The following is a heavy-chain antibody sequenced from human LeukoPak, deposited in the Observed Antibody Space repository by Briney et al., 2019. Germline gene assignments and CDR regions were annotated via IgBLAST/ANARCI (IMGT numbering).Heavy chain of an antibody. V-gene: IGHV4-59*11. CDR1: GGSISGHY. CDR3: AXXXXXXXXXXXXYYYYMDV. CDR2: IYYSGST. J-gene: IGHJ6*03. Sequence: SETLSLTCTVSGGSISGHYWSWIRQPPGKGLEWIGYIYYSGSTNYNPSLKSRVTISVDTSKNQFSLKLSSVTAADTAVYYCAXXXXXXXXXXXXYYYYMDVWGKGTTVTVSS.